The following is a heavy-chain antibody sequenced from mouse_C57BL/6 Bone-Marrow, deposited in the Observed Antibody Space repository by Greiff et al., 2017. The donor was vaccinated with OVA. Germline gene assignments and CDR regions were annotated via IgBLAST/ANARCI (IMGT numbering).Heavy chain of an antibody. V-gene: IGHV1-69*01. Sequence: QVQLQQPGAELVMPGASVKLSCKASGYTFTSYWMHWVKQRPGQGLEWIGEIDPSDSYTNYNQKFKGKSTLTVDKSSCTAYMQLNILTSKDSAVYYCARGGSSLFAYWCRGTLVTVSA. D-gene: IGHD1-1*01. J-gene: IGHJ3*01. CDR3: ARGGSSLFAY. CDR1: GYTFTSYW. CDR2: IDPSDSYT.